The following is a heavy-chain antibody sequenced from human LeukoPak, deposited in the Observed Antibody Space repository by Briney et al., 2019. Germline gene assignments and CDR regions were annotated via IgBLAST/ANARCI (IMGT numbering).Heavy chain of an antibody. D-gene: IGHD2-15*01. V-gene: IGHV4-59*01. CDR3: VRLRWELLAPYFDH. J-gene: IGHJ4*02. CDR2: IYHSGST. CDR1: TDSTNTYY. Sequence: SETLSLTCSVSTDSTNTYYWSWIRQSPGKGLEWIGHIYHSGSTDYNPSFKSLFTVSIDMYKKEFSLKLTSVTVADRAMYYCVRLRWELLAPYFDHWGQGAFVIVSS.